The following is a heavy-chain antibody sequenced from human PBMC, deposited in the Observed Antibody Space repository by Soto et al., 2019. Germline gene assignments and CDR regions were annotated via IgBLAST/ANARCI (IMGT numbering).Heavy chain of an antibody. J-gene: IGHJ4*02. CDR2: IYYSGST. CDR1: GGSISSSSYY. Sequence: SETLSLTCTVSGGSISSSSYYWGWIRQPPGKGLEWIGYIYYSGSTNYNPSLKSRVTISVDTSKNQFSLKLSSVTAADTVVYYCARLGFVWGPIVPYFDYWGQGTLVTVSS. CDR3: ARLGFVWGPIVPYFDY. V-gene: IGHV4-61*05. D-gene: IGHD3-16*01.